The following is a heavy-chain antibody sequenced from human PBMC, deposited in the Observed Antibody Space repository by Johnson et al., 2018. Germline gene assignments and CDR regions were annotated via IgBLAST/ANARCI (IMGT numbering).Heavy chain of an antibody. V-gene: IGHV3-23*01. CDR1: GFTFSTYA. D-gene: IGHD6-13*01. Sequence: EVQLLESGGGLAQPGGSLRLSCVASGFTFSTYAMSWVRQAPGKGLEWVSVVSSSAEDTYYADSVKGRFSISRDNSKNTVYLQMNSLRCEDTAVYYCAQKSSINWRNLQYWGQGIMVAVSS. CDR2: VSSSAEDT. CDR3: AQKSSINWRNLQY. J-gene: IGHJ4*02.